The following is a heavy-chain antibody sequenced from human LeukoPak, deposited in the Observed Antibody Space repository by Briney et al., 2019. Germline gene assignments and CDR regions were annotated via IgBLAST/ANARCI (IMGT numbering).Heavy chain of an antibody. D-gene: IGHD4-11*01. CDR2: IYPGDSDT. CDR1: GYNFTSYW. J-gene: IGHJ4*02. CDR3: ARRPHDYSNYYFDC. Sequence: KTGGSLRLSCKGSGYNFTSYWIGWVRQMPGKGLDWMGIIYPGDSDTRYSPSFRGQVTISADKSISTAYLQWSSLKASDTAMYYCARRPHDYSNYYFDCWGQGTLVTVSS. V-gene: IGHV5-51*01.